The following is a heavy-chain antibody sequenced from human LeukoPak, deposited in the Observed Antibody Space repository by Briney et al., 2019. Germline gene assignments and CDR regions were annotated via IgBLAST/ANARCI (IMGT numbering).Heavy chain of an antibody. Sequence: GGSLRLSCAASGFTFSSYWMSWVRQAPGKGLEWVANINQDGSEKYYVDSVKGRFTISRDNAKNSLYLQMNSLRAEDTAVYYCAKDLTDYYGSGSYYGFDPWGQGTLVTVSS. J-gene: IGHJ5*02. V-gene: IGHV3-7*03. D-gene: IGHD3-10*01. CDR3: AKDLTDYYGSGSYYGFDP. CDR1: GFTFSSYW. CDR2: INQDGSEK.